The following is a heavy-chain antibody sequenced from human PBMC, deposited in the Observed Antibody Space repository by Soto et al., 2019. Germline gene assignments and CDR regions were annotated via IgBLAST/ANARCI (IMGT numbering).Heavy chain of an antibody. V-gene: IGHV4-59*08. CDR3: ARHQADGDGSQSDYSPYFEN. CDR1: GASVDTYY. Sequence: QVRLQESGPGLVKPSETLSLTCTVSGASVDTYYWSWLRQTPGKGLEWLGYIYYSASAHNNPSLKSRVTVSVDTSTNHFSLRLTSVTAADTAMYYCARHQADGDGSQSDYSPYFENWGRGILVTVSS. J-gene: IGHJ4*02. CDR2: IYYSASA. D-gene: IGHD3-10*01.